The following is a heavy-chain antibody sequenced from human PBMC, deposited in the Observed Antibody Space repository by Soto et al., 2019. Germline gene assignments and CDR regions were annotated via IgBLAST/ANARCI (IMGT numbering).Heavy chain of an antibody. J-gene: IGHJ6*03. CDR3: ARDKYSGYDPADYYYYYMDV. Sequence: SETLSLTCTVSGGSISSYYWSWIRQLPGKGLEWIGYIYYSGSTNYNPSLKSRVTISVDTSKNQFSLKLSSVTAADTAVYYCARDKYSGYDPADYYYYYMDVWGKGTTVTVSS. V-gene: IGHV4-59*01. CDR2: IYYSGST. D-gene: IGHD5-12*01. CDR1: GGSISSYY.